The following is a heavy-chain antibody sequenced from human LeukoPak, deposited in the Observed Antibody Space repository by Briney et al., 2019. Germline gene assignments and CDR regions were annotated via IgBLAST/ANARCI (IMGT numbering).Heavy chain of an antibody. V-gene: IGHV4-39*01. CDR2: IYSGGST. CDR1: GDSITTSIYF. J-gene: IGHJ4*02. CDR3: ARRGGTSGYYYFDY. D-gene: IGHD3-22*01. Sequence: SETLSLTCTLSGDSITTSIYFWGWIRQPPGKGLEWIGSIYSGGSTYYNPSLQSRITISLDTSKNQFSLKLSSVAAADTAVYFCARRGGTSGYYYFDYWGQGTLVTVSS.